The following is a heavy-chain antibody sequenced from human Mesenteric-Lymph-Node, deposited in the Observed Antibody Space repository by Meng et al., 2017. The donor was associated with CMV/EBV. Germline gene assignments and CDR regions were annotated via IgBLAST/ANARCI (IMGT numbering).Heavy chain of an antibody. D-gene: IGHD3-3*01. Sequence: GESLKISCAASGFTFSSYSMNWVRQAPGKGLEWVSSISSSSSYIYYADSVKGRFTISRDNAKNSLYLQMNSLRAEDTAVYYCARDSNDFWSGYRNWFDPWGQGTLVTVSS. CDR1: GFTFSSYS. J-gene: IGHJ5*02. CDR2: ISSSSSYI. V-gene: IGHV3-21*01. CDR3: ARDSNDFWSGYRNWFDP.